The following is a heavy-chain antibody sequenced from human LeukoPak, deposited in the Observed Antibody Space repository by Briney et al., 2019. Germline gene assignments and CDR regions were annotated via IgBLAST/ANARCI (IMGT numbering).Heavy chain of an antibody. V-gene: IGHV1-18*01. CDR1: GYTFTSYG. Sequence: RASVKVSCKASGYTFTSYGISWVRQAPGQGLEWMGWISAYNGNTNYAQKLQGRVTMTTDTSTSTAYMELRSLRADDTAVYYCAREPTPSNSSSWYFLPSHYILYYYYYGMDVWGQGTTVTVSS. CDR2: ISAYNGNT. J-gene: IGHJ6*02. D-gene: IGHD6-13*01. CDR3: AREPTPSNSSSWYFLPSHYILYYYYYGMDV.